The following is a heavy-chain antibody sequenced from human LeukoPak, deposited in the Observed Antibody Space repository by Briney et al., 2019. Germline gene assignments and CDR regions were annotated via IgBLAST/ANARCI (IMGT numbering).Heavy chain of an antibody. CDR1: GGSISSSSYY. Sequence: PSETLSLTCTVSGGSISSSSYYWGWVRQPPGKGLEWIGSVFSSGSTYYNPSLKSPVTISVDTSKNQFSLKLSSVTAADTAVYYCARFPWGAYSSFDPWGQGTLVTVSS. V-gene: IGHV4-39*01. CDR3: ARFPWGAYSSFDP. CDR2: VFSSGST. D-gene: IGHD3-16*01. J-gene: IGHJ5*02.